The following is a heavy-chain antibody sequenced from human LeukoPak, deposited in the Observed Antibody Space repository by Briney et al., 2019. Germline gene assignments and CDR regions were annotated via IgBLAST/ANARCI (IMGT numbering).Heavy chain of an antibody. CDR2: IYPGDSAT. D-gene: IGHD3-10*01. CDR1: GYNFSSYW. V-gene: IGHV5-51*01. CDR3: AAGSYSYYFDY. J-gene: IGHJ4*02. Sequence: GESLQISCKGSGYNFSSYWIAWVRQMPGKGLEWMGSIYPGDSATRYSPSFQGQVTISADKAITTAYLQWSSLKASDTAMYYCAAGSYSYYFDYWGQGTLVTVSS.